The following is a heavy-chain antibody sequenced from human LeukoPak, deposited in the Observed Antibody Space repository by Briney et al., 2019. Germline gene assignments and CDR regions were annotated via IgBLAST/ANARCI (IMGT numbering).Heavy chain of an antibody. D-gene: IGHD3-22*01. Sequence: SETLSLTCSVSGGSISSSSYYWGWIRQPPGKGLEWIANIYNSGSTYYNPSLKSRVTISVDTSKNQFSLKLSSVTAADTAVYYCARPRGTSSGYSGYYFDYWGQGTLVTVSS. CDR2: IYNSGST. J-gene: IGHJ4*02. CDR3: ARPRGTSSGYSGYYFDY. CDR1: GGSISSSSYY. V-gene: IGHV4-39*07.